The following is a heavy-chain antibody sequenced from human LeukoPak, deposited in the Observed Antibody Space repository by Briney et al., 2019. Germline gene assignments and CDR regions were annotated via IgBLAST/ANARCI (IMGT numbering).Heavy chain of an antibody. J-gene: IGHJ3*02. CDR1: GGSISSYY. CDR2: IYYSGST. Sequence: PSETLSLTCTVSGGSISSYYWSWIRQPPGKGLEWIGYIYYSGSTNYNPSLKSRVTISVDTSKNQFSLKLSSVTAADTAVYYCAREENYYDTFDIWGQGTMVTVSS. V-gene: IGHV4-59*01. D-gene: IGHD3-10*01. CDR3: AREENYYDTFDI.